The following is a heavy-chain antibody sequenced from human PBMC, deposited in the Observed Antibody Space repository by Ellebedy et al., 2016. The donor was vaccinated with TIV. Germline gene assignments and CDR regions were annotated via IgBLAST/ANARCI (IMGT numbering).Heavy chain of an antibody. CDR1: GYTFTNNG. V-gene: IGHV1-18*04. J-gene: IGHJ5*02. Sequence: AASVKVSCKASGYTFTNNGFTWARQAPGQGLEWMGWISAYNGNTNYAQKFQGRVTMATNTSTSTAYMELRSLESDDTAVYYCARDSLYLGGSHAESWGQGTLVTVSS. CDR3: ARDSLYLGGSHAES. CDR2: ISAYNGNT. D-gene: IGHD1-26*01.